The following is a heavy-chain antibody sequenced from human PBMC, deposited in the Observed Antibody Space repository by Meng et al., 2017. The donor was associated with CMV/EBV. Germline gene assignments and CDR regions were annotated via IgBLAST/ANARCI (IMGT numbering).Heavy chain of an antibody. CDR2: IYTSGST. D-gene: IGHD2-15*01. CDR1: GGPISSYY. V-gene: IGHV4-4*07. CDR3: ARSMAVAGDWFDP. Sequence: GPGPGSPSGHPSPPCTVSGGPISSYYWSWIRQPAGKGLEWIGRIYTSGSTNYNPSLKSRVTMSVDTSKNQFSLKLSSVTAADTAVYYCARSMAVAGDWFDPWGQGTLVTVSS. J-gene: IGHJ5*02.